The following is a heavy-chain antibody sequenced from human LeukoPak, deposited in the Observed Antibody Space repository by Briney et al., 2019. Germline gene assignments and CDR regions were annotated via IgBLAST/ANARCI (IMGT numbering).Heavy chain of an antibody. CDR1: GFTFSDYG. CDR2: IWFDGSNK. V-gene: IGHV3-33*01. Sequence: PGGSLRHSSAASGFTFSDYGMHWVRQAPGTGLDWVAVIWFDGSNKYYADSVEGRFTVSRDNSKYTVNLQMNSLRAEDTAVYYCARDLGITADGNYFDYWGQGTLVTVSS. D-gene: IGHD6-13*01. J-gene: IGHJ4*02. CDR3: ARDLGITADGNYFDY.